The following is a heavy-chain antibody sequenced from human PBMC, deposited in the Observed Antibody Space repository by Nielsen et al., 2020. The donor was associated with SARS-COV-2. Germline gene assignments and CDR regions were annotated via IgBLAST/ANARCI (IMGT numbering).Heavy chain of an antibody. CDR1: GDSVSSNSAA. CDR3: ARDADYYGSGSYSYYFDY. CDR2: TYYRSKWYN. V-gene: IGHV6-1*01. Sequence: SQTLSLTCAISGDSVSSNSAAWNWLRQSPSRGLEWLGRTYYRSKWYNDYAVSVKSRITINPDTSKNQFSLQLNSVTPEDTAVYYCARDADYYGSGSYSYYFDYWGQGTLVTVSS. J-gene: IGHJ4*02. D-gene: IGHD3-10*01.